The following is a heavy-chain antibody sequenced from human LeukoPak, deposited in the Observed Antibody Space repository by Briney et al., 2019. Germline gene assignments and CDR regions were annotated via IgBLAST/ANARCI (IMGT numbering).Heavy chain of an antibody. D-gene: IGHD3-22*01. V-gene: IGHV4-34*01. CDR2: INHSGYT. CDR1: GESCFSNYY. CDR3: SRQVVGNDY. Sequence: PSETLSLTCAVYGESCFSNYYWSWIRQTPGGALEWIGEINHSGYTNYNPSLKSRVTLSIDTSKNQFSLRLNSVTAADTAVYYCSRQVVGNDYWGQGTLVTVSS. J-gene: IGHJ4*02.